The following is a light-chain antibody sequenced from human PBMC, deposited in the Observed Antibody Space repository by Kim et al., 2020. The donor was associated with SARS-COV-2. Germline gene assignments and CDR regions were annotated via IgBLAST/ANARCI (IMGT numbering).Light chain of an antibody. CDR3: GTWDNRLSAVV. CDR2: DNN. Sequence: GQKVTISCSGTSADLGNVFTSWFQHLPGTAPQLLIYDNNKRPSGMPDRFSGSKSVTSATLGITGLQTGDEADYYCGTWDNRLSAVVFGGGTQLTVL. J-gene: IGLJ2*01. V-gene: IGLV1-51*01. CDR1: SADLGNVF.